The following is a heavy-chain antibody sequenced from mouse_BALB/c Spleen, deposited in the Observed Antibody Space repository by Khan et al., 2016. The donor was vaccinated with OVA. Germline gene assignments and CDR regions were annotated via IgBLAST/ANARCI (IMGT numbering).Heavy chain of an antibody. CDR2: ISTGGHYT. CDR3: ARSLVDYHAIDY. V-gene: IGHV5-9-3*01. Sequence: EVELVESGGGLVKPGGSLKLSCSASGFTFGNYAMSWVRQTPEKRLECVATISTGGHYTFYPDSVKGRFTISRDNAKNTLYLQMSSLRSEDTAMYYCARSLVDYHAIDYWGQGTSVTVSS. J-gene: IGHJ4*01. D-gene: IGHD2-2*01. CDR1: GFTFGNYA.